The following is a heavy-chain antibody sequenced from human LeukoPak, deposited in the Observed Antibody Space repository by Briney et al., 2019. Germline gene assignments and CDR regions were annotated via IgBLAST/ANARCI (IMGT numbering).Heavy chain of an antibody. V-gene: IGHV4-30-2*01. Sequence: MPSQTLSLTCTVSGGSISSGGYSWSWIRQPPGKGLEWIGYIYHSGSTYYNPSLKSRVTISVDRSKNQFSLKLSSVTAADTAVYYCARASLSSSSEILPNWYFDLWGRGTLVTVSS. CDR2: IYHSGST. D-gene: IGHD6-13*01. CDR3: ARASLSSSSEILPNWYFDL. J-gene: IGHJ2*01. CDR1: GGSISSGGYS.